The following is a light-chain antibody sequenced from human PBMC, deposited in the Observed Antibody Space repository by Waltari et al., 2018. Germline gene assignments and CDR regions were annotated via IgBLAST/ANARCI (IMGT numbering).Light chain of an antibody. Sequence: QSVLTQPPSASGAPGQRVTITGSIGSSNIGSNTVNWYQQFPGTAPKLLMFNDDQRAAGVPGRFSGSRSVTSASLAISGLQSEDEATYYCAAWDDTLKGLFGGGTTLTVL. J-gene: IGLJ3*02. CDR3: AAWDDTLKGL. V-gene: IGLV1-44*01. CDR1: SSNIGSNT. CDR2: NDD.